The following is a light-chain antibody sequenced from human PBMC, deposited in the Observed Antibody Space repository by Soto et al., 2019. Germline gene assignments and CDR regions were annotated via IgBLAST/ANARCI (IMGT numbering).Light chain of an antibody. Sequence: QSVLTQPASVSGSPGKSIAISCTGTSIDVGAYNAVSWYQHHLGKAPKLMIYDVSNRPSGVSDRFSGCKSGNTAFLTISVLRSEDYDDDYCSSYTPIGIYVSVTGTKLTVL. CDR3: SSYTPIGIYV. J-gene: IGLJ1*01. V-gene: IGLV2-14*03. CDR1: SIDVGAYNA. CDR2: DVS.